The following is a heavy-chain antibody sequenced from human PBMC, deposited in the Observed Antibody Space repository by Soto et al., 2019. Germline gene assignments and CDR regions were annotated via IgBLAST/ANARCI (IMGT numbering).Heavy chain of an antibody. V-gene: IGHV3-30*18. J-gene: IGHJ6*02. D-gene: IGHD3-3*01. CDR2: ISYDGSNK. CDR1: GFTFSSYG. Sequence: GGSLRLSCAASGFTFSSYGMHWVRQAPGKGLEWVAVISYDGSNKYYADSVKGRFTISRDNSKNTLYLQMNSLRADDTAVYYCAKERLTYYDFWSGPYYYYYGMDVWGQGTTVTVS. CDR3: AKERLTYYDFWSGPYYYYYGMDV.